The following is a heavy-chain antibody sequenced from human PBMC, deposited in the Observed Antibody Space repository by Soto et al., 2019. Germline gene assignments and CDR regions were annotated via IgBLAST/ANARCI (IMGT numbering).Heavy chain of an antibody. CDR3: ARDMAAWLGYDAFDI. D-gene: IGHD6-13*01. CDR2: ISYDGSNK. Sequence: QVQLVESGGGVVQPGRSLRLSCAASGFTFSSYAMHWVRQAPGKGLEWVAVISYDGSNKYYADSVKGRFTISRDNSKNTLYLQMISLRAEDTAVYYCARDMAAWLGYDAFDIWGQGTMVTVSS. J-gene: IGHJ3*02. CDR1: GFTFSSYA. V-gene: IGHV3-30-3*01.